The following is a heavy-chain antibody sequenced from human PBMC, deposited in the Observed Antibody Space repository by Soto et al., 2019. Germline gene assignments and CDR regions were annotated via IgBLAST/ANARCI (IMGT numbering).Heavy chain of an antibody. Sequence: QVQLVQSGSEVKKPGSSVKVSCKDSGGSFSSNPISWVRQAPGQGLEWMAGIIPIFATVHYAQKFQGRVTITADESTSTAYRELTSLRSEDTAVYFCARGGRGYRSAPRYYFDYWGQGTLVTVS. CDR3: ARGGRGYRSAPRYYFDY. D-gene: IGHD5-18*01. CDR2: IIPIFATV. J-gene: IGHJ4*02. CDR1: GGSFSSNP. V-gene: IGHV1-69*01.